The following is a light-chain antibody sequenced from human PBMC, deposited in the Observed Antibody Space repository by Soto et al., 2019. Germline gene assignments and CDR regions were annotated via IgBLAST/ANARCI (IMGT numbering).Light chain of an antibody. CDR1: QSFSSSF. Sequence: IVLTQSPGTLSVSPGERATLSCRASQSFSSSFLAWYQQKPGQAPRLLIYGASSRATGIPDRFSVSGSGTDFALTISRLEPEYSAVYLCHHYSPQTFGQGTMVDIK. CDR3: HHYSPQT. V-gene: IGKV3-20*01. J-gene: IGKJ1*01. CDR2: GAS.